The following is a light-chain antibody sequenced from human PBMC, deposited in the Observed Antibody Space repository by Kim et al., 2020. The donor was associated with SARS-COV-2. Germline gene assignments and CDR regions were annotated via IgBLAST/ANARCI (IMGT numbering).Light chain of an antibody. CDR2: RNN. CDR3: AAWDDSLSGVV. CDR1: SSNIGSNY. Sequence: QRVNISCSGTSSNIGSNYVYCYQQLPGTAPKLLIYRNNQRPSGVPDRFSGSKSGTSASLAISGLRSEDEADYYCAAWDDSLSGVVFGGGTKLTVL. V-gene: IGLV1-47*01. J-gene: IGLJ2*01.